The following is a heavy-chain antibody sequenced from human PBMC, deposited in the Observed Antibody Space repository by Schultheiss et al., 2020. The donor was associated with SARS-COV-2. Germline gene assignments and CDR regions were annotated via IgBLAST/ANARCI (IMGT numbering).Heavy chain of an antibody. Sequence: ASVKVSCKASGYTFTGYYMHWVRQAPGQGLEWMGRINPNSGGTNYAQKFQGRVTMTTDTSTSTIYMELSSLRSEDTAVYYCARDGPGSDYWGQGTLVTVSS. CDR3: ARDGPGSDY. CDR2: INPNSGGT. CDR1: GYTFTGYY. J-gene: IGHJ4*02. V-gene: IGHV1-2*06. D-gene: IGHD2-2*01.